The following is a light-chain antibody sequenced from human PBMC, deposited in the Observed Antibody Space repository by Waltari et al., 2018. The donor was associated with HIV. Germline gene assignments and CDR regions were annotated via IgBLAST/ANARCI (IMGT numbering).Light chain of an antibody. V-gene: IGLV1-47*01. CDR2: TNK. CDR3: AAWNDRLSGYV. J-gene: IGLJ1*01. CDR1: SSNIGRNY. Sequence: QSVLTQPPSASGTPGQRVTISCSGSSSNIGRNYVYWYQQLPGTAPKLLIYTNKQRPSGVPDRFSGSKSGTSASLAISWLRSEDEADYYCAAWNDRLSGYVFGTGTKVTV.